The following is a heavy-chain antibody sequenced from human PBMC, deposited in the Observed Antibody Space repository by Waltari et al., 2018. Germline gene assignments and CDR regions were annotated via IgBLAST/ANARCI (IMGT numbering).Heavy chain of an antibody. J-gene: IGHJ5*02. V-gene: IGHV3-23*01. D-gene: IGHD6-19*01. CDR2: ISGSGGST. CDR1: GFTFSSYA. Sequence: EVQLLESGGGLVQPGGSLRLSCAASGFTFSSYAMSWVRQAPGKGLEWVSAISGSGGSTYYADSVKGRFTISRDNSKNTLYLQMNSLRAEDTAVYYCAKEGLMRGWSIVNWFDPWGQGTLVTVSS. CDR3: AKEGLMRGWSIVNWFDP.